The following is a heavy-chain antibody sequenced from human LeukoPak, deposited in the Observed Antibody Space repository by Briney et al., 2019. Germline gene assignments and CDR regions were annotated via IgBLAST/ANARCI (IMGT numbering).Heavy chain of an antibody. V-gene: IGHV4-34*01. J-gene: IGHJ4*02. CDR3: ARGPAADY. Sequence: PSETLSLTCAVYGGSFSGYYWSWIRQPPGKGLEWIGEINHSGSTNYNPSLKSRVTISVDTSKNQFSLKLSSVTAADTAVHYCARGPAADYWGQGTLVTVSS. D-gene: IGHD2-15*01. CDR1: GGSFSGYY. CDR2: INHSGST.